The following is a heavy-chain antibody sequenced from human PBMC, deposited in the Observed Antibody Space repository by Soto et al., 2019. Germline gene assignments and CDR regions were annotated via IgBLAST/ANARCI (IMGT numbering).Heavy chain of an antibody. CDR2: ISGSGGST. CDR1: GFTFSSYA. D-gene: IGHD3-3*01. Sequence: PGGSLRLSCAASGFTFSSYAMSWVRQAPGKGLEWVSAISGSGGSTYYADSVKGRFTISRDNSKNTLYLQMNSLRAEDTAVYYCAKSKGRVLRFLGQHPARGIWFDPWGQGTLVTVSS. J-gene: IGHJ5*02. CDR3: AKSKGRVLRFLGQHPARGIWFDP. V-gene: IGHV3-23*01.